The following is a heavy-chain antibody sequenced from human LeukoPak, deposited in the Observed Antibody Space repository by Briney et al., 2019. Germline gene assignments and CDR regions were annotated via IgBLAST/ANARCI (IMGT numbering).Heavy chain of an antibody. Sequence: GSLRLSCAASGFTFSSYGMHWVRQAPGKGLEWVAVIWYDGSNKYYADSVKGRFTISRDNSKNTLYLQMNSLRAEDTAVYYCAREVSDYGDYGYFDYWGQGTLVTVSS. J-gene: IGHJ4*02. D-gene: IGHD4-17*01. CDR1: GFTFSSYG. CDR3: AREVSDYGDYGYFDY. V-gene: IGHV3-33*01. CDR2: IWYDGSNK.